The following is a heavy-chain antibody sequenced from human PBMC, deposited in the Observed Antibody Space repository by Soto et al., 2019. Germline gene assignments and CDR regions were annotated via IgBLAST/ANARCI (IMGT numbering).Heavy chain of an antibody. V-gene: IGHV1-8*01. J-gene: IGHJ4*02. CDR3: ARGQNYYDSSCYYDLDY. CDR1: GYTFINHD. CDR2: MNPNSGNT. Sequence: GASVKVSCKASGYTFINHDINWVRQATGQGLEWMGWMNPNSGNTGYAQKFQGRVTMTLKTSTSTAYMELSSLRFEDTAVYYCARGQNYYDSSCYYDLDYWGQGTLVTVSS. D-gene: IGHD3-22*01.